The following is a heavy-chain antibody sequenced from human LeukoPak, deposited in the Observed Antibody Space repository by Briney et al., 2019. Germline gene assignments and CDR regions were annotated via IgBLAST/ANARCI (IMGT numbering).Heavy chain of an antibody. CDR1: GLTFSSYA. D-gene: IGHD4-17*01. V-gene: IGHV3-30*04. J-gene: IGHJ4*02. Sequence: GRSLRLSCAASGLTFSSYAMHWVRQAPGKGLEWVAVISYDGSNKYYADSVKGRFTISRDNSKNTLYLQMNSLRAEDTAVYYCARDPFAGTTVTHGGADYWGQGTLVTVSS. CDR3: ARDPFAGTTVTHGGADY. CDR2: ISYDGSNK.